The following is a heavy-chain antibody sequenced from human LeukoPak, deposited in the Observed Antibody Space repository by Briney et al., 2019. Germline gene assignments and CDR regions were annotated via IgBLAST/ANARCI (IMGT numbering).Heavy chain of an antibody. CDR1: GFTFSSYW. D-gene: IGHD3-10*01. Sequence: PGGSLRLSCAASGFTFSSYWMSWVRQAPGKGLEWVANIKQDGSEKYYVDSVKGRFTISRDNAKNSLYLQMNSLRAEDTAVYYCARTIVVTMVRGGPFDYWGQGTLVTVSS. J-gene: IGHJ4*02. CDR3: ARTIVVTMVRGGPFDY. CDR2: IKQDGSEK. V-gene: IGHV3-7*01.